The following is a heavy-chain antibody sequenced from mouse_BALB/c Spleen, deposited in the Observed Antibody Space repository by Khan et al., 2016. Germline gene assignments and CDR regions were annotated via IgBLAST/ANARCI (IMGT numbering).Heavy chain of an antibody. V-gene: IGHV3-2*02. CDR3: AYGNYGAMDY. D-gene: IGHD2-1*01. CDR2: ISYSGST. Sequence: EVKLEESGPGLVKPSQSLSLTCTVTGYSITSDYAWNWIRQFPGNKLEWMGYISYSGSTSYNPSLKSRISITRDTSKNQFFLHLNSVTTEDTATYYCAYGNYGAMDYWGQGTSVTVSS. J-gene: IGHJ4*01. CDR1: GYSITSDYA.